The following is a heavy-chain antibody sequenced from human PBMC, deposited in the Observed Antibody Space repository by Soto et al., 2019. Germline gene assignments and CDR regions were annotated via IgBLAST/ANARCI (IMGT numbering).Heavy chain of an antibody. V-gene: IGHV3-74*01. CDR2: IDSDGSRI. CDR3: VRTRLVVAVATRVDF. CDR1: GFTFSNYW. D-gene: IGHD2-15*01. Sequence: EVQLVESGGGLVQPGESLRHSCAASGFTFSNYWMHWVRQAPGKGLVWVSRIDSDGSRITYADFVKGRFTISRDNAKNTVYLLMNSLTAEDTAVYYCVRTRLVVAVATRVDFWGQGTLVTVSS. J-gene: IGHJ4*02.